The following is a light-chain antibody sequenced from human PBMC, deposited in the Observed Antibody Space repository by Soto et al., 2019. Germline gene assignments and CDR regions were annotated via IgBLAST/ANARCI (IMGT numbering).Light chain of an antibody. Sequence: EVVMTQSPATLSVSPGERVTLSCRASQSINAHLAWYQQKPGQAPRLLIHGASTRATGITARFSGSGFGTEFNITISSLQSEDFAVYYCQQYNTWLWTFGKGTKVEIQ. J-gene: IGKJ1*01. V-gene: IGKV3-15*01. CDR1: QSINAH. CDR3: QQYNTWLWT. CDR2: GAS.